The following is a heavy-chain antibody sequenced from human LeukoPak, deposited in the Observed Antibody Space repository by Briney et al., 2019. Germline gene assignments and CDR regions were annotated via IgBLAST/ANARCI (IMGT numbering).Heavy chain of an antibody. CDR2: ISSRSTYI. CDR1: GFRFSDYW. Sequence: GGSLRLSCAASGFRFSDYWMSWVRQAPGKGLEWVSSISSRSTYIYYADSVKGRFTISRDNANNSLHLQMNSLRAEDTAVYYCARDKSGSYDRYMDVWGTGTTVTVSS. J-gene: IGHJ6*03. V-gene: IGHV3-21*01. CDR3: ARDKSGSYDRYMDV. D-gene: IGHD1-26*01.